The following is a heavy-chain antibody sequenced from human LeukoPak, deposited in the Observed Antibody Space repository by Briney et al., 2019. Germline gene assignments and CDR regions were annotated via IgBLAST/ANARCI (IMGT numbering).Heavy chain of an antibody. V-gene: IGHV1-69*05. Sequence: ASVKVPCKASGGTFSSYAINWVRQAPGQGLEWMGGIIPIFGTANYAQKFQGRVTITTDESTSTAYMELSSLRSEDTAVYYCARDNYAGANWFDPWGQGTLVTVSS. CDR2: IIPIFGTA. CDR1: GGTFSSYA. D-gene: IGHD1-7*01. J-gene: IGHJ5*02. CDR3: ARDNYAGANWFDP.